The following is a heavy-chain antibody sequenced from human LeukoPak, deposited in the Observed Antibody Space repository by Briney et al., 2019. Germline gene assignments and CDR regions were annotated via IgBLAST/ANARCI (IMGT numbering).Heavy chain of an antibody. Sequence: GGSLRLSCAASGFTFSSYEMNWVRQAPGKGLEWVSYISSSGSTIYYADSVKGRFTISRDNAKNSLYLQMNSLRAEDTAVYYCARRIRWYTAFDIWGQGTMVTVSS. CDR3: ARRIRWYTAFDI. D-gene: IGHD4-23*01. J-gene: IGHJ3*02. CDR2: ISSSGSTI. V-gene: IGHV3-48*03. CDR1: GFTFSSYE.